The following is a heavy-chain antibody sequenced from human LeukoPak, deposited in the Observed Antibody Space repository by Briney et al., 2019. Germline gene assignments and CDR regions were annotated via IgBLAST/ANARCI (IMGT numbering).Heavy chain of an antibody. CDR3: ARGCQRHSSGFFCAFDI. J-gene: IGHJ3*02. Sequence: PGRSLRLSCAASGFTFSSFGMHWVRQAPGKGLEWVAIIWSDGSNKYYADSVKGRFTISRDNAKNSLYLQMNSLRAEDTAVYYCARGCQRHSSGFFCAFDIWGQGTMVTVSS. D-gene: IGHD3-22*01. V-gene: IGHV3-33*01. CDR2: IWSDGSNK. CDR1: GFTFSSFG.